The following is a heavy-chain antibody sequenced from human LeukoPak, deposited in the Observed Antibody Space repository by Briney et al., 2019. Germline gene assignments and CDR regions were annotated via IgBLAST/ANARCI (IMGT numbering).Heavy chain of an antibody. J-gene: IGHJ6*02. CDR3: ARDIVVVPAATGGMFGMDV. D-gene: IGHD2-2*01. Sequence: SETLSLTCTVSGGSISSSSYYWGWIRQPPGKGLEWIGEINHSGSTNYNPSLKSRVTISVDTSKNQFSLKLSSVTAADTAVYYCARDIVVVPAATGGMFGMDVWGQGTTVTVSS. V-gene: IGHV4-39*07. CDR2: INHSGST. CDR1: GGSISSSSYY.